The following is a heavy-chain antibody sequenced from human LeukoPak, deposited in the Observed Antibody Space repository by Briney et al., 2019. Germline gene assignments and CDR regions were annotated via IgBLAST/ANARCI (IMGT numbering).Heavy chain of an antibody. D-gene: IGHD3-10*01. CDR1: GGSFSGYY. CDR2: INHSGST. CDR3: ARGKRITMVRGVRSAYYFDY. J-gene: IGHJ4*02. Sequence: ASETLSLTCAVYGGSFSGYYWSWIRQPPGKGLEWIGEINHSGSTNYNPSLKSRVTISVDTSKNQFSLKLSSVTAADTAVYYCARGKRITMVRGVRSAYYFDYWGQGTLVTVSS. V-gene: IGHV4-34*01.